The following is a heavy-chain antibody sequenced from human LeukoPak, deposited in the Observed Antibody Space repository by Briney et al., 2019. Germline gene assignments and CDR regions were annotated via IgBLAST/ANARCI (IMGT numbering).Heavy chain of an antibody. Sequence: PGGSLRLSCAASGFSFSSYAMSWVRQAPGKGLDWVSGISGSADSTYYADSVKGRFTISRDNSKNTLYLQMNSLRAEDTAVYYCAKGSRKIGIFGVVIRNWFDPWGQGTLVTVSS. V-gene: IGHV3-23*01. D-gene: IGHD3-3*01. CDR1: GFSFSSYA. J-gene: IGHJ5*02. CDR2: ISGSADST. CDR3: AKGSRKIGIFGVVIRNWFDP.